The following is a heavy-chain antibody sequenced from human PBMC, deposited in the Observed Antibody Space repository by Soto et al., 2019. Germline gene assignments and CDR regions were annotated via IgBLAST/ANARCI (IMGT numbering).Heavy chain of an antibody. J-gene: IGHJ3*02. Sequence: SVKVSCKASGGTFSSYTISWVRQAPGQGLEWMGRIIPILGIANYAQKFQGRVTITADKSTSTAYMEVSSLRSEDTAVYYCARLRGYSGYVTDDAFDIWGQGTMVTVSS. D-gene: IGHD5-12*01. CDR1: GGTFSSYT. V-gene: IGHV1-69*02. CDR3: ARLRGYSGYVTDDAFDI. CDR2: IIPILGIA.